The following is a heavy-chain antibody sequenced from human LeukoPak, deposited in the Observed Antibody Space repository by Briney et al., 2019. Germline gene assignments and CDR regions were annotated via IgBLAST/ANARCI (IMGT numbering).Heavy chain of an antibody. V-gene: IGHV4-61*02. CDR1: GDSIRSGTYY. D-gene: IGHD5-12*01. J-gene: IGHJ4*02. CDR3: ARGGGATRIDY. Sequence: SETLSLTCSVSGDSIRSGTYYWSWIRQPAGKGLEWIGRIYTSGSTSYNPSLKSRVTISVDTSENQFSLKLTSVTAADTAVYYCARGGGATRIDYWGQGTLVTVSS. CDR2: IYTSGST.